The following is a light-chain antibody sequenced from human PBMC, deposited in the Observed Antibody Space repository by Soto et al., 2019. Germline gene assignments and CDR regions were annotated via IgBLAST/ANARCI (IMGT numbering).Light chain of an antibody. V-gene: IGLV1-51*01. Sequence: QSVLTQPPSVSAAPGQKATISCSGSNSNIGKNYVSWYQQVPGSAPKLLIYDNDKRPSGIPDRFSGSKSGTSATLGITGLQTGDEADYYCVTWEPSLRDVLFGGGTKLTVL. CDR3: VTWEPSLRDVL. CDR2: DND. J-gene: IGLJ2*01. CDR1: NSNIGKNY.